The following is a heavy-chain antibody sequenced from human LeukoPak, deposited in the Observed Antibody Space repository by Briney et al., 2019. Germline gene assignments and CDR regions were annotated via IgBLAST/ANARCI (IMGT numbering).Heavy chain of an antibody. CDR1: GVTVVSNY. V-gene: IGHV3-53*01. CDR2: IDRGGSK. Sequence: GGSLRLSCAASGVTVVSNYKNCVRQAPGQGLEWVSVIDRGGSKYYADSVKGRFTISRDNSKNIIYLQMNSLRVEDTAVYYCAKDYRAHPLRPNWFDPWGQGTLVAVSS. CDR3: AKDYRAHPLRPNWFDP. J-gene: IGHJ5*02. D-gene: IGHD1-26*01.